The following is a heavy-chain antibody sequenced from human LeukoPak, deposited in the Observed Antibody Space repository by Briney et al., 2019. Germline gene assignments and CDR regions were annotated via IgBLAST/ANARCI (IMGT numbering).Heavy chain of an antibody. D-gene: IGHD2-8*01. Sequence: GGSLRVSCAASGFTFRRYEMNWVRQATGKGLEWVSYISSSGDTIDYADSVKGRSTISRDNAKNSLYLQMDNLRAEDTAVYYCTRDSGYCTDDNCHHLDYWGRGTLVTVSS. V-gene: IGHV3-48*03. CDR3: TRDSGYCTDDNCHHLDY. CDR1: GFTFRRYE. CDR2: ISSSGDTI. J-gene: IGHJ4*02.